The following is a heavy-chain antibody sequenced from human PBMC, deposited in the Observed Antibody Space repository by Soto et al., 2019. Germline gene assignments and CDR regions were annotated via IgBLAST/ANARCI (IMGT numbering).Heavy chain of an antibody. D-gene: IGHD3-22*01. V-gene: IGHV4-4*07. Sequence: SETLSLTCTVSGGSISSYYWSWIRQPAVKGLEWIGRIYTSGSTNYNPSLKSRVTISVDPSKNQFSLKLSSVTAADTAVYYCARYYYDSSGYYYRSFDYWGQGTMVTVSS. J-gene: IGHJ4*02. CDR3: ARYYYDSSGYYYRSFDY. CDR2: IYTSGST. CDR1: GGSISSYY.